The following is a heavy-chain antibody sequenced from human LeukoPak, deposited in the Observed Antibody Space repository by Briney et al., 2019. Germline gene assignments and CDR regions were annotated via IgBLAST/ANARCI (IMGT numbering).Heavy chain of an antibody. V-gene: IGHV4-4*02. Sequence: SGTLSLTCAVSGGSILSTNWWSWVRQPPGRGLEWIGGVHLSGASNYNPSLKSRVNMSIDKSRNQLSLELTSVTAADTAMYYCARESGAFSPFGFWGQGTLVTVSS. CDR2: VHLSGAS. CDR3: ARESGAFSPFGF. J-gene: IGHJ1*01. D-gene: IGHD1-26*01. CDR1: GGSILSTNW.